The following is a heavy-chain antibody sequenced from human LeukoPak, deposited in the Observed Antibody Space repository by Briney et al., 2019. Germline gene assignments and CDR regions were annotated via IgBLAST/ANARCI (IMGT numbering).Heavy chain of an antibody. CDR3: ARTSSSWYRGGYYYYGMDV. J-gene: IGHJ6*02. CDR2: IYTSGST. CDR1: GGSISSGSYY. V-gene: IGHV4-61*02. Sequence: SETLSVTCTVSGGSISSGSYYWSWIRQPAGKGLEWIGRIYTSGSTNYNPSLKSRGTISVDTSKNQFSLKLSPVTAADTAVYYCARTSSSWYRGGYYYYGMDVWGQGTTVTVSS. D-gene: IGHD6-13*01.